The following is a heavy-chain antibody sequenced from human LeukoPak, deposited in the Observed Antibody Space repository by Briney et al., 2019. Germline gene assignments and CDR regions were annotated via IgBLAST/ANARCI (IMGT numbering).Heavy chain of an antibody. CDR3: ARERGERWLQFIDY. J-gene: IGHJ4*02. Sequence: KPSETLSLTCTVSGDSIRSSSYYWGWIRQPPGKGLEWIGSIYHSGSTYYNPSLKSRVTISVDTSKNQFSLKLSSVTAADTAVYYCARERGERWLQFIDYWGQGTLVTVSS. D-gene: IGHD5-24*01. CDR1: GDSIRSSSYY. CDR2: IYHSGST. V-gene: IGHV4-39*07.